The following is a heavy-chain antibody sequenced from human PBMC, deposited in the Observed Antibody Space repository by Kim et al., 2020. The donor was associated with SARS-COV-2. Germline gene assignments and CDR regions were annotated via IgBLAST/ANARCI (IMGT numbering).Heavy chain of an antibody. CDR1: GGTFSSYA. D-gene: IGHD1-1*01. CDR3: ARSPEFAGRVVEMATTYYYYGMDV. J-gene: IGHJ6*02. CDR2: IIPIFGTA. V-gene: IGHV1-69*13. Sequence: SVKVSCKASGGTFSSYAISWVRQAPGQGLEWMGGIIPIFGTANYAQKFQGRVTITADESTSTAYMELSSLRSEDTAVYYCARSPEFAGRVVEMATTYYYYGMDVWGQGTTVTVSS.